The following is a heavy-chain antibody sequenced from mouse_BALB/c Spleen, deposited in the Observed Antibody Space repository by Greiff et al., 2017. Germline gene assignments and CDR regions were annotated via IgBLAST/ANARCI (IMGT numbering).Heavy chain of an antibody. Sequence: QVHVKQSGAELVRPGTSVKISCKASGYTFTNYWLGWVKQRPGHGLEWIGDIYPGGGYTNYNEKFKGKATLTADTSSSTAYMQLSSLTSEDSAVYFCARGSTMITTDYWGQGTTLTVSS. CDR2: IYPGGGYT. D-gene: IGHD2-4*01. CDR3: ARGSTMITTDY. V-gene: IGHV1-63*02. CDR1: GYTFTNYW. J-gene: IGHJ2*01.